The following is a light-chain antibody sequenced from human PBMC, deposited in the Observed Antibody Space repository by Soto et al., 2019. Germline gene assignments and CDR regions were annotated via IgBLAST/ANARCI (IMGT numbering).Light chain of an antibody. CDR2: GAS. J-gene: IGKJ1*01. Sequence: EIVMTQSPATLSVSPGERATLSCRASQSFSSNLAWYQQKPAQAPRLLIYGASTRATGIPARFSGSGSGTEFTLTISRLQSEDFAVYYCQQYHNWPPCTFGQGTKVALK. CDR3: QQYHNWPPCT. V-gene: IGKV3-15*01. CDR1: QSFSSN.